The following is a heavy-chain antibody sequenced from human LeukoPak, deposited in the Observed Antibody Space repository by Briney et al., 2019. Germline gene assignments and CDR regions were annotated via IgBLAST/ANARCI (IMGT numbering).Heavy chain of an antibody. V-gene: IGHV4-39*07. CDR1: GGSISSSSYL. CDR3: ARRERRWATVTTRGYYFDY. D-gene: IGHD4-17*01. J-gene: IGHJ4*02. Sequence: PSETLSLTCTVSGGSISSSSYLWGWIRQPPGTGLEWIGTIYYSGSTYYNPSLKSRVTISVDTSKNQLSLRLSSVTAADTAVYYCARRERRWATVTTRGYYFDYWGQGTLVTVSS. CDR2: IYYSGST.